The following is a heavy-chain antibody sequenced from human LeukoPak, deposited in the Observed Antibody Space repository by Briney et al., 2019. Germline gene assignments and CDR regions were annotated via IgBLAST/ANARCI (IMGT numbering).Heavy chain of an antibody. CDR3: ARAGFQYGMDV. D-gene: IGHD3-10*01. CDR2: IYSGGST. V-gene: IGHV3-66*01. J-gene: IGHJ6*02. CDR1: GFTVSSNY. Sequence: GGSLRLSCAASGFTVSSNYMNWVRQAPGKGLEWVSVIYSGGSTYYADSVKGRFTISRDNSKNTLYLLMNSLRAEDTAVYYCARAGFQYGMDVWGQGTTVTVSS.